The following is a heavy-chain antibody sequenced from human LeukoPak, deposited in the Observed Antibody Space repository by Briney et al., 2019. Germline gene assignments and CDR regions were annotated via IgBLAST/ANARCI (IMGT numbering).Heavy chain of an antibody. CDR1: GGSISSYY. J-gene: IGHJ5*02. CDR3: ATSYYGSSPNWFDP. CDR2: IYYSGST. D-gene: IGHD3-22*01. Sequence: SETLSLTCTVSGGSISSYYWSWMRQPPGKGLEWIGYIYYSGSTNYNPSLKSRVTISLDTSKNQFSLKLASVTDADTAVYYCATSYYGSSPNWFDPWGQGTLVTVSS. V-gene: IGHV4-59*01.